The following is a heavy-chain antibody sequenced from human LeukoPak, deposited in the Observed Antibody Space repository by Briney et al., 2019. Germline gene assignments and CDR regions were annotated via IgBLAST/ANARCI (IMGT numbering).Heavy chain of an antibody. CDR1: GFTFSSYS. CDR3: ARDRYSYGDPYYFDY. J-gene: IGHJ4*02. V-gene: IGHV3-48*01. CDR2: ISSSSSTI. D-gene: IGHD5-18*01. Sequence: GGSLRLSCAASGFTFSSYSMNWVRQAPGKGLEWVSYISSSSSTIYYADSVKGRFTISRDNAKNSLYLQMNSLRAEDTAVYYCARDRYSYGDPYYFDYWGQGTLVTVSS.